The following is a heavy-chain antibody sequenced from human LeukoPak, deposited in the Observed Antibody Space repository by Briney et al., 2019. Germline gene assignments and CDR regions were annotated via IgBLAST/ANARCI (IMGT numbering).Heavy chain of an antibody. Sequence: SETLSLTCTVSGGSISSSCCYWGWIRQPPGKGLEWIGYIYYSGSTNYNPSLKSRVTISVDTSKNQFSLKLSSVTAADTAVYYCARDVSGSYYSDYWGQGTLVTVSS. CDR1: GGSISSSCCY. D-gene: IGHD1-26*01. CDR2: IYYSGST. J-gene: IGHJ4*02. CDR3: ARDVSGSYYSDY. V-gene: IGHV4-61*01.